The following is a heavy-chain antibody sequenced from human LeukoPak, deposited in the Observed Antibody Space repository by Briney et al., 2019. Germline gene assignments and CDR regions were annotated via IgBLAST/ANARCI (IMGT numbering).Heavy chain of an antibody. V-gene: IGHV4-34*01. D-gene: IGHD6-13*01. CDR1: VGSFSGYY. J-gene: IGHJ5*02. Sequence: PSETLSLTCAVYVGSFSGYYWSWIRQPPGKGLEWIGEINHSGSTNYNPSLKSRVTISVDTSKNQFSLKLSSVTAADTSIYYCARDQQLRSYNWFDPWGQGNLVTVSS. CDR3: ARDQQLRSYNWFDP. CDR2: INHSGST.